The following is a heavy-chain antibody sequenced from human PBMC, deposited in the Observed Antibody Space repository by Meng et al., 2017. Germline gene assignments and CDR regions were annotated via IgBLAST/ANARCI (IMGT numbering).Heavy chain of an antibody. Sequence: QVQRQEWRDSRLSHSGPPSPPSAAYGGSSSGYYWNSIRQPPGKGLEGIGEITHSGSTNYNPSLKSRVTISVDTSKNQFSLKLSSVTAADTAVYYCARASPYDRGGYFDYWGQGTLVTVSS. V-gene: IGHV4-34*01. CDR2: ITHSGST. CDR3: ARASPYDRGGYFDY. J-gene: IGHJ4*02. CDR1: GGSSSGYY. D-gene: IGHD3-22*01.